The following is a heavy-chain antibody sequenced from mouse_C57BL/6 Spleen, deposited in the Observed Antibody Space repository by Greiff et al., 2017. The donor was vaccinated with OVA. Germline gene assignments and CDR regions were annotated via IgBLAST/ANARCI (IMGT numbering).Heavy chain of an antibody. Sequence: QVQLQQSGAELVMPGASVKLSCKASGYTFTSYWMPWVKQRPGQGLEWIGDIDPSDSYTNYNQKFKGKSTLTVDKSSSTAYMQLSSLTSEDSAVYYCARGSASFDYWGQGTTLTVSS. CDR2: IDPSDSYT. D-gene: IGHD6-1*01. CDR3: ARGSASFDY. CDR1: GYTFTSYW. J-gene: IGHJ2*01. V-gene: IGHV1-69*01.